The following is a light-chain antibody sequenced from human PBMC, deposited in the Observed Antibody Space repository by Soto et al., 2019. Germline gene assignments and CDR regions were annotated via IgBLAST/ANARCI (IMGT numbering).Light chain of an antibody. CDR3: QEYDNFPLT. J-gene: IGKJ4*01. CDR1: QDITND. Sequence: DIQMTQSPSSLSASVGDRVTITCQASQDITNDLNWYQQKPGKAPKVLIYEASNLETGVPSRFSGGGSGTDFTFTISSLQPDDIATYFGQEYDNFPLTFGGGTKVEIK. V-gene: IGKV1-33*01. CDR2: EAS.